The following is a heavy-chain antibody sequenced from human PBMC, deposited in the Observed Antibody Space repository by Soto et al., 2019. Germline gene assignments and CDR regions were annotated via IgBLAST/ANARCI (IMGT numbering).Heavy chain of an antibody. CDR2: ISYDGSNK. CDR1: GFTFSSYA. CDR3: ARDHGASIAARLRLLY. D-gene: IGHD6-6*01. Sequence: QVQLVESGGGVVQPGRSLRLSCAASGFTFSSYAMHWVRQAPGKGLEWVAVISYDGSNKYYADSVKGRFTISRDNSKNTLYLQMNSLRAEDTAVYYCARDHGASIAARLRLLYWGQGTLVTVSS. V-gene: IGHV3-30-3*01. J-gene: IGHJ4*02.